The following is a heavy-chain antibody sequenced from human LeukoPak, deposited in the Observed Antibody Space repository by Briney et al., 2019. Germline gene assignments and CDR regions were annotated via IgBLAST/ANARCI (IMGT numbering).Heavy chain of an antibody. J-gene: IGHJ3*01. CDR1: GDSVSSNNAV. CDR2: TYFRAKWFH. V-gene: IGHV6-1*01. Sequence: SQTLALTCDISGDSVSSNNAVWNWIRQSPSRGLEWLGRTYFRAKWFHDYAFSLRGRITINPDTSKDQFSLYLDSVTPEDTGLYYCARGMALDVFDVWGQGTMVTVS. CDR3: ARGMALDVFDV. D-gene: IGHD5-24*01.